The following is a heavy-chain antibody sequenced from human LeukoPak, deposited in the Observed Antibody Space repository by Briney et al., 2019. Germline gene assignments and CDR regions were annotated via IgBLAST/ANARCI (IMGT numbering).Heavy chain of an antibody. CDR2: IYSGGST. J-gene: IGHJ4*02. CDR3: ARDWWYNWNDENDY. V-gene: IGHV3-53*01. D-gene: IGHD1-1*01. Sequence: GGSLRLSCAASGFTVSSNYMSWVRQAPGKGLEWVSVIYSGGSTYYADSVKGRFTISRDNSKNTLYLQMNSLRAEDTAVYYCARDWWYNWNDENDYWGQGTLVTVSS. CDR1: GFTVSSNY.